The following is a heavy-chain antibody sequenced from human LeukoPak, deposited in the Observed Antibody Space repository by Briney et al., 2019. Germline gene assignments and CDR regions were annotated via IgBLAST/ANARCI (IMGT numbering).Heavy chain of an antibody. Sequence: SETLSLTCTVSGGSISSYYWSWIRQPPGKGLEWIGYIYYSGSTNYNPSLKSRVTISVDTSKNQFSLKLSSVTAADTAVYYCARDSGKLRFLEWLPYYFDYWGQGTLVTVSS. CDR2: IYYSGST. CDR1: GGSISSYY. V-gene: IGHV4-59*01. CDR3: ARDSGKLRFLEWLPYYFDY. D-gene: IGHD3-3*01. J-gene: IGHJ4*02.